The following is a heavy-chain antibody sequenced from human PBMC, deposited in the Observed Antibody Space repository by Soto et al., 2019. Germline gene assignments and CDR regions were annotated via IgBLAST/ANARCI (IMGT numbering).Heavy chain of an antibody. D-gene: IGHD4-17*01. V-gene: IGHV1-18*01. CDR1: GYTFTSYG. Sequence: QVQLVQSGAEVKKPGASVKVSCKASGYTFTSYGISWVRQAPGQGLEWMGWISAYNGNTNYAQKLQGRVTMTTDTTPSTAYMELRSLRSDDPAGYYWARDYRPAFLARPLRYNWFDPWGQGTLVTVSS. CDR3: ARDYRPAFLARPLRYNWFDP. CDR2: ISAYNGNT. J-gene: IGHJ5*02.